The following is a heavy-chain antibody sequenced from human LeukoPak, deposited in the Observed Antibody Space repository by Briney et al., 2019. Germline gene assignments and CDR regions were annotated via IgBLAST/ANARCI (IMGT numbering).Heavy chain of an antibody. Sequence: ASVKVSCKASGGTFSSYAISWVRQTPGQGLEWMGGIIPIFGTANYAQKFQGRVTITADESTSTAYMELSSLRSEDTAVYYCAAIENSTGDTAMSYWGQGTLVTVSS. CDR1: GGTFSSYA. D-gene: IGHD5-18*01. CDR3: AAIENSTGDTAMSY. CDR2: IIPIFGTA. V-gene: IGHV1-69*13. J-gene: IGHJ4*02.